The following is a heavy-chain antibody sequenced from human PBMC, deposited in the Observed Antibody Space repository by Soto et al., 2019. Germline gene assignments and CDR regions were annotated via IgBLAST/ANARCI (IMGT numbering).Heavy chain of an antibody. CDR2: IYWDDGK. CDR1: GFSLSTSGVG. Sequence: QITLKESGPTLVKPTQTLTLTCTFSGFSLSTSGVGVGWIRQPPGKALEWLALIYWDDGKRYSPSLKSRLTITKDTSKNQVVLTMTNMDPVDTATYYCAHSPHLWFGELSADYWGQGTLVTVSS. D-gene: IGHD3-10*01. V-gene: IGHV2-5*02. J-gene: IGHJ4*02. CDR3: AHSPHLWFGELSADY.